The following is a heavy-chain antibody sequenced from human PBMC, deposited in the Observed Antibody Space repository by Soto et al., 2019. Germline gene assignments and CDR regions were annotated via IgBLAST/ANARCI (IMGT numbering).Heavy chain of an antibody. CDR2: TYYRSKWYN. J-gene: IGHJ6*02. CDR1: GDSVSSNSAA. D-gene: IGHD6-13*01. Sequence: QPLSVPSAISGDSVSSNSAACNWIRHSPSRGLEWLGRTYYRSKWYNDYAVSVKSRITINPDTSKNQFSLQLNSVTPEDTAVYYCARGGGRGIAAAGTGYYYYYGMDVWGQGTTVTVSS. CDR3: ARGGGRGIAAAGTGYYYYYGMDV. V-gene: IGHV6-1*01.